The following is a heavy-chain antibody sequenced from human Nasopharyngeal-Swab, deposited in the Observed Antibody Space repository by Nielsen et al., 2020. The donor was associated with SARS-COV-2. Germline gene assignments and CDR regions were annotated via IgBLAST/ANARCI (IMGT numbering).Heavy chain of an antibody. CDR3: ARGRGYSGYVYGMDV. Sequence: GESLKISCAASGFTFSDYYMSWIRQAPGKGLEWVSYISSSGSTIYYADSVKGRFTISRDNAKNSLYLQMNSLRAEDTAVYYCARGRGYSGYVYGMDVWGQGTTVTVSS. CDR1: GFTFSDYY. CDR2: ISSSGSTI. D-gene: IGHD5-12*01. V-gene: IGHV3-11*04. J-gene: IGHJ6*02.